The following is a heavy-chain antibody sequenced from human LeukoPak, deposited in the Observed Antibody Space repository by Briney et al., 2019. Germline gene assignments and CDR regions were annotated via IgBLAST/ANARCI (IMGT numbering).Heavy chain of an antibody. V-gene: IGHV4-34*01. Sequence: SETLSLTCAVYGDSCSGYYWSWIRQSRGTGLEWIGEVNDRGTTNYNPNLKSRVTISVVTSSNQFSLKLTSVIAADTALYFCATRRGGPYPYYFDHWDQGALVTVSS. CDR1: GDSCSGYY. J-gene: IGHJ4*02. CDR3: ATRRGGPYPYYFDH. D-gene: IGHD2-15*01. CDR2: VNDRGTT.